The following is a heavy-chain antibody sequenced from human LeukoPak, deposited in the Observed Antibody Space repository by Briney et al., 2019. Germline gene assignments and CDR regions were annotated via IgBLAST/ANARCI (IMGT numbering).Heavy chain of an antibody. Sequence: SETLSLTCTVSGGSISSSSYYWGWIGQPPGKGLEWIGSIYYSGSTYYNPSLKSRVTISVDTSKNQFSLKLSSVTAADTAVYYCARRQLWRHAFDIWGQGTMVTVSS. D-gene: IGHD5-18*01. V-gene: IGHV4-39*07. CDR2: IYYSGST. CDR3: ARRQLWRHAFDI. CDR1: GGSISSSSYY. J-gene: IGHJ3*02.